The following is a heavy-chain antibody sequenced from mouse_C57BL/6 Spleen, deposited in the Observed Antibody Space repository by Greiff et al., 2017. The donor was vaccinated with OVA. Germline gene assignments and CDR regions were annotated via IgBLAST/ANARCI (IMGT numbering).Heavy chain of an antibody. J-gene: IGHJ2*01. V-gene: IGHV1-82*01. CDR2: IYPGDGDT. D-gene: IGHD3-2*02. CDR3: ARSGAQATVDY. Sequence: VNVVESGPELVKPGASVKISCKASGYAFSSSWMNWVKQRPGKGLEWIGRIYPGDGDTNYNGKFKGKATLTADKSSSTAYMQLSSLTSEDSAVYFCARSGAQATVDYWGQGTTLTVSS. CDR1: GYAFSSSW.